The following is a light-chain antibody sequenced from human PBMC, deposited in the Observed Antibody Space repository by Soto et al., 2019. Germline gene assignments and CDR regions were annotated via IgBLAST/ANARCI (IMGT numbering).Light chain of an antibody. CDR3: QQYHYWPIT. CDR2: YTS. Sequence: EIVLTQSPATLSSSPGETATLSCRASQYVGTRLAWYQHKPGQAPRLLIYYTSNRATGIPARFSGSGSGTDFTLTISSLQSEDFAVYLCQQYHYWPITFGQGTRLEIK. J-gene: IGKJ5*01. V-gene: IGKV3D-15*01. CDR1: QYVGTR.